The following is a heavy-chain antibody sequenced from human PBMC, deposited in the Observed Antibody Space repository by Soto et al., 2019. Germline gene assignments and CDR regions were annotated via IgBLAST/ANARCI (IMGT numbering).Heavy chain of an antibody. D-gene: IGHD3-3*01. CDR1: GFTFSSYS. CDR3: ARDRPVYYDFWSGSQNWFDP. Sequence: GSLRLSCAASGFTFSSYSMNWVRQAPGKGLEWVSSISSSSSYIYYADSVKGRFTISRDNATNSLYLQMNSLRAEDTAVYYVARDRPVYYDFWSGSQNWFDPWGQGTLVTVSS. CDR2: ISSSSSYI. J-gene: IGHJ5*02. V-gene: IGHV3-21*01.